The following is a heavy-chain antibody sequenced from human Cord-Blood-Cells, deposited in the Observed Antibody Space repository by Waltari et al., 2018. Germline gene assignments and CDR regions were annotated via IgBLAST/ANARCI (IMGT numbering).Heavy chain of an antibody. V-gene: IGHV1-24*01. Sequence: QVQLVQSGAEVKRPGASVKVSCKVSGYPPTELSMHWVRQGPGKGMEGMGGFDPEDGETIYAQKFQGRVTMTEDTSTDTAYMELSSLRSEDTAVYYCATPLHPNWGSAFDIWGQGTMVTVSS. J-gene: IGHJ3*02. CDR2: FDPEDGET. CDR3: ATPLHPNWGSAFDI. D-gene: IGHD7-27*01. CDR1: GYPPTELS.